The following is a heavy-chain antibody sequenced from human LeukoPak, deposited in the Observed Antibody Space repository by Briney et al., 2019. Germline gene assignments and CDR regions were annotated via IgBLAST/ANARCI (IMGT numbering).Heavy chain of an antibody. J-gene: IGHJ4*02. D-gene: IGHD3-22*01. V-gene: IGHV3-23*01. CDR3: AKSPSGYYYYFDY. Sequence: PGGSLRLSCVASGFTFSSYAMSWVRRAPGKGLEWVSAISGSGGSTYYADSVKGRFTVSRDNSKNTLFLHMTSLRAEDTAVYYCAKSPSGYYYYFDYWGQGTLVTVSS. CDR1: GFTFSSYA. CDR2: ISGSGGST.